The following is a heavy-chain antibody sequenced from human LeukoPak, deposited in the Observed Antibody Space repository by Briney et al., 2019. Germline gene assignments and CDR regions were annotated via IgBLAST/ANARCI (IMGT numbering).Heavy chain of an antibody. V-gene: IGHV3-23*01. J-gene: IGHJ4*02. CDR1: GFTFSSYA. CDR2: ISGGGGST. CDR3: AKESDSSGYYYEYFEY. Sequence: GGSLRLSCAASGFTFSSYAMSWVRQAPGKGLEWVSAISGGGGSTYCADSVRGRFTISRDNSKNTLYLQMNSLRAEDTAVYYCAKESDSSGYYYEYFEYWGQGTLVTVSS. D-gene: IGHD3-22*01.